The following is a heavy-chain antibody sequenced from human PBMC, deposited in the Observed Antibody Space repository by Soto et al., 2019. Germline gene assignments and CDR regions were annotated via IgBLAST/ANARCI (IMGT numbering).Heavy chain of an antibody. V-gene: IGHV4-59*01. J-gene: IGHJ4*02. D-gene: IGHD1-1*01. CDR3: ARVQLLRGIDY. CDR2: IYYSGST. CDR1: GGSISSYY. Sequence: PSETLSLTCTVSGGSISSYYWSWIRQPPGKGLEWIGYIYYSGSTNYNPSLKSRVTISVDTSKNQFSLKLSSVIAADTAVYYCARVQLLRGIDYWGQGTLVTVSS.